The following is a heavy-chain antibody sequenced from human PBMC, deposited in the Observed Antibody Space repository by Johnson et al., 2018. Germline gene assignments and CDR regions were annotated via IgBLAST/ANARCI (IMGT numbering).Heavy chain of an antibody. J-gene: IGHJ6*03. CDR2: ISGSGGST. Sequence: VQLVQSGGGLVQPGGSLRLSCAASGFTFSGSAMSWVRQAPGKGLDWVSVISGSGGSTYYADSVKGRFTISRDNSKNTLYLQLNSLRVEDTAVYDCAKVFGQQLPCMVVWGKGTTVTVSS. CDR3: AKVFGQQLPCMVV. D-gene: IGHD6-13*01. CDR1: GFTFSGSA. V-gene: IGHV3-23*04.